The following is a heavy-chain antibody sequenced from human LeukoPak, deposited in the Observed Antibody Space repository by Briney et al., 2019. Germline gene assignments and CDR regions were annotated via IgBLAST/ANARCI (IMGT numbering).Heavy chain of an antibody. Sequence: PSETLSLTCTVPGGSISSYYWSWIRQPPGKGLEWIGYIYYGGSTDYNPSLKSRVTISKDTSKTQFSLRLSSVTAADTAVYYCARARLDSSGRFDYWGQGTLVTVSS. D-gene: IGHD3-22*01. CDR1: GGSISSYY. J-gene: IGHJ4*02. CDR3: ARARLDSSGRFDY. CDR2: IYYGGST. V-gene: IGHV4-59*01.